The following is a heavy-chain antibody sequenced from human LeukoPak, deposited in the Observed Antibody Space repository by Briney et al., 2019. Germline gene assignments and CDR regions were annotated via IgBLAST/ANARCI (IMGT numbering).Heavy chain of an antibody. Sequence: ASVKVSCKASGYTFTSYGISWVRQAPGQGLEWMGWISAYNGNTNYAQKLQGRVTMTTDTSTSTAYMELRSLRSDDTAVYYCARDYVAARPKYYYYGMDVWGQGTTVTVPS. CDR1: GYTFTSYG. CDR3: ARDYVAARPKYYYYGMDV. D-gene: IGHD6-6*01. J-gene: IGHJ6*02. CDR2: ISAYNGNT. V-gene: IGHV1-18*01.